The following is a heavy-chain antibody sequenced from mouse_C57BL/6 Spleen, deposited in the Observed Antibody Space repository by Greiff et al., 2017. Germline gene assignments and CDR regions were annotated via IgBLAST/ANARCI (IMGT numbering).Heavy chain of an antibody. J-gene: IGHJ2*01. D-gene: IGHD1-1*01. Sequence: QVQLQQSGAELVKPGASVKVSCKASGYTFTSYWMHWVKQRPGQGLEWIGRIHPSDSDTNYNQKFKGKATLTVDTSSSTAYMRLSSLTSEESAVYSCAIGYYYGSSFGYWGQCTTLTVSS. CDR3: AIGYYYGSSFGY. CDR1: GYTFTSYW. V-gene: IGHV1-74*01. CDR2: IHPSDSDT.